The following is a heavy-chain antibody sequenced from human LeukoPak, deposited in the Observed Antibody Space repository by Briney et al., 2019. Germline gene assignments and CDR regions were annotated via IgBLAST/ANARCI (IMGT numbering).Heavy chain of an antibody. D-gene: IGHD6-25*01. J-gene: IGHJ6*04. CDR1: GFTFSSHG. Sequence: PGGSLRLSCAASGFTFSSHGMHWVRQAPGKGLEWVVVIWYDGSNKEYADSVKGRFTISRDNSKNTVYLQMNSLRTEDTAVYYCAGDISARRMDVWGKGTAVTVSS. CDR2: IWYDGSNK. CDR3: AGDISARRMDV. V-gene: IGHV3-33*01.